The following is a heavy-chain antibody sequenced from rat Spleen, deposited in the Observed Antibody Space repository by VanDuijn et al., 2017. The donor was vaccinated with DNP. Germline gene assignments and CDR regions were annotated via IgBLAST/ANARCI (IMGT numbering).Heavy chain of an antibody. D-gene: IGHD1-1*01. V-gene: IGHV1-43*01. CDR3: ARGGDGIWFAY. CDR2: IHRGSGGT. CDR1: GDTVVVNY. Sequence: QVQLRQSGAELAEAGSSVKISCKSGGDTVVVNYRGSIKQCAGQGLEYSGYIHRGSGGTSYREKFMGKATLTVDKSSSTAFRQLNSLTPDDSAVYYCARGGDGIWFAYWCQGTLVTVSS. J-gene: IGHJ3*01.